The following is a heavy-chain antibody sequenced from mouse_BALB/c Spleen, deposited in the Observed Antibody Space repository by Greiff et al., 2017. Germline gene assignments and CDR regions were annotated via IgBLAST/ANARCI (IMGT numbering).Heavy chain of an antibody. Sequence: VQLQQSGAELVRPGALVKLSCKASGFNIKDYYMHWVKQRPEQGLEWIGWIDPENGNTIYDPKFQGKASITADTSSNTAYMQLSSLTSEDSAVYYCARNYRSIWFAYWGQGTLVTVSA. J-gene: IGHJ3*01. CDR2: IDPENGNT. CDR3: ARNYRSIWFAY. V-gene: IGHV14-1*02. D-gene: IGHD2-14*01. CDR1: GFNIKDYY.